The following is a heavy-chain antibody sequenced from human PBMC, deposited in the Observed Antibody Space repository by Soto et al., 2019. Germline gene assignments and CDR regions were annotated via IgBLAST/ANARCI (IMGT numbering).Heavy chain of an antibody. V-gene: IGHV3-23*01. Sequence: EAQLLESGGDLIQPGGSLTLSCAASGFTFASAAMSWVRQAPGKGLEWVSGISANGGRANYADSVKGRFSLSRDNSKNTLFVQMDSLRVEDTAVYYCAKDIAAGQGYRIFDSWGQGTLVTVSS. CDR1: GFTFASAA. J-gene: IGHJ4*02. CDR2: ISANGGRA. D-gene: IGHD5-18*01. CDR3: AKDIAAGQGYRIFDS.